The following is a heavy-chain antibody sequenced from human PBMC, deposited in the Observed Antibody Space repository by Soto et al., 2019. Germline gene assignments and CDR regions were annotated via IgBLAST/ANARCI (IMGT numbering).Heavy chain of an antibody. D-gene: IGHD6-19*01. J-gene: IGHJ6*02. CDR3: ARGGGQWPLYYYAMDV. CDR1: GGSITSSSYY. Sequence: PSETLSLTCTVSGGSITSSSYYWGWIRQPPGKGLEWIGSIYYSGSTYYNPSLKSRVTISVDKSKNQFSLKLNSVTAADTAVYYCARGGGQWPLYYYAMDVWGQGTTVTVSS. V-gene: IGHV4-39*07. CDR2: IYYSGST.